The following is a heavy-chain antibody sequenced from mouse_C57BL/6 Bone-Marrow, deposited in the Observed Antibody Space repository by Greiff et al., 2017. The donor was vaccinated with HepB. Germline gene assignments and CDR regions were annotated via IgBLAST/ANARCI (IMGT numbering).Heavy chain of an antibody. V-gene: IGHV1-22*01. J-gene: IGHJ2*01. D-gene: IGHD1-1*01. Sequence: VQLQQSGPELVKPGASVKMSCKASGYTFTDYNMHWVKQSHGKSLEWIGYINPNNGGTSYNQKFKGKATLTVNKSSSTAYMELRSLTSEDSAVYYCARSAFTTVVAGGDYWGQGTTLTVSS. CDR1: GYTFTDYN. CDR3: ARSAFTTVVAGGDY. CDR2: INPNNGGT.